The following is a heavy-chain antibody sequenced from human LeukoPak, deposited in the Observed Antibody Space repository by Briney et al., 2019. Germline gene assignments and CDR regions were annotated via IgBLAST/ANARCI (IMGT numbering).Heavy chain of an antibody. CDR2: ISGSGYST. Sequence: PGGSLRLSCAASGFTFSSYTMSWVRQAPGKGLEWVSAISGSGYSTYYANSVKGRFTISRDNSKNTLYLQMNSLRAEDTAVYYCAKGRYCSSTSCYILGGFDYWGQGTLVTVSS. CDR1: GFTFSSYT. J-gene: IGHJ4*02. CDR3: AKGRYCSSTSCYILGGFDY. V-gene: IGHV3-23*01. D-gene: IGHD2-2*02.